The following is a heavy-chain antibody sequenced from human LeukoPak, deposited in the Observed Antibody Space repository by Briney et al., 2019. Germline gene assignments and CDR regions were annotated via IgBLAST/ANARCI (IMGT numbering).Heavy chain of an antibody. Sequence: TSETLSLTCTVSGGSISSSSYYWGWIRQPPGKGLEWIGSIYYSGSTYYSPSLKSRVTISVDTSKNQFSLKLSSVTAADTAVYYCARETYYYDILTGYYQSYYFDYWGQGTLVTVSS. J-gene: IGHJ4*02. D-gene: IGHD3-9*01. V-gene: IGHV4-39*07. CDR1: GGSISSSSYY. CDR3: ARETYYYDILTGYYQSYYFDY. CDR2: IYYSGST.